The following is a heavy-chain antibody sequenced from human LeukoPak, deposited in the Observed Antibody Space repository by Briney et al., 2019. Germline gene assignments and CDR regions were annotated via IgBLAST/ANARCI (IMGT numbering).Heavy chain of an antibody. D-gene: IGHD2-2*01. CDR3: AREEYGGVDY. CDR1: GFTFSSYA. J-gene: IGHJ4*02. Sequence: GGSLRLSCAASGFTFSSYAMHWVRQAPGKGLEWVAVISYDGSNKYYADFVKGRFTISRDNSKNTLYLQMYSLRAEDTAVYYCAREEYGGVDYWGQGTLVTVSS. CDR2: ISYDGSNK. V-gene: IGHV3-30-3*01.